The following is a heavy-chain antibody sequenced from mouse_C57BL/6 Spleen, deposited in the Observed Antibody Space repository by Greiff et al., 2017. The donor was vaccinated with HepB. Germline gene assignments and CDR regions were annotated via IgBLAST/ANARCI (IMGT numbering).Heavy chain of an antibody. Sequence: VQLQQSGPELVKPGASVKISCKASGYAFSSSWMNWVKQRPGKGLEWIGRIYPGDGDTNYNGKFKGKATLTADKSSSTAYMQLSSLTSEDSAVYCWARSGALEGFAYWGQGTLVTVSA. CDR2: IYPGDGDT. V-gene: IGHV1-82*01. CDR3: ARSGALEGFAY. D-gene: IGHD3-1*01. J-gene: IGHJ3*01. CDR1: GYAFSSSW.